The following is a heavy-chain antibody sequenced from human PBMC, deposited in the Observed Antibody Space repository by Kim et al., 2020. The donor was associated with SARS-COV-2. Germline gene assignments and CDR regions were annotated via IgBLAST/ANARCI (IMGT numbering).Heavy chain of an antibody. CDR2: ISSLSYVT. CDR1: GFTFSSCA. D-gene: IGHD3-9*01. Sequence: GGSLRLSCAASGFTFSSCAMSWVRQAPGKGLEWVSYISSLSYVTKYADSVKGRFIISRDNSKNTVYLQMNSLRADDTPVYFCAKGVDSTGYYNWLDSWGQGALVTVSS. V-gene: IGHV3-23*01. CDR3: AKGVDSTGYYNWLDS. J-gene: IGHJ5*01.